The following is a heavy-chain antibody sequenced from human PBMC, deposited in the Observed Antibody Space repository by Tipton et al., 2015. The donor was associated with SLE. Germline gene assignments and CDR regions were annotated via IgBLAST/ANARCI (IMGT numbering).Heavy chain of an antibody. Sequence: GLVKPSETLSLTCGVYGGSFSGYSWSWIRQTPGKGLEWIGEINHSGSTKYNPSLKSRVTISADTSKNQFSLKLTSVTAADTAVYYCARGTTVTYGLFDYWGQGTLVTVSS. J-gene: IGHJ4*02. D-gene: IGHD4-17*01. V-gene: IGHV4-34*01. CDR3: ARGTTVTYGLFDY. CDR2: INHSGST. CDR1: GGSFSGYS.